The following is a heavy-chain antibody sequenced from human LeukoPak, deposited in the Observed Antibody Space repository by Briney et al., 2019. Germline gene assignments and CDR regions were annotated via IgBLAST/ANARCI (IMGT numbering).Heavy chain of an antibody. D-gene: IGHD1/OR15-1a*01. CDR3: ARALRITGTSAQYYYYYGMDV. Sequence: ASVKVSCKASGYTFTSYGISWVRQAPGQGLEWMGWISAYNGNTNYAQKLQGRATMTTDTSTSTAYMELRSLRSDDTAVYYCARALRITGTSAQYYYYYGMDVWGQGTTVTVSS. CDR2: ISAYNGNT. J-gene: IGHJ6*02. V-gene: IGHV1-18*01. CDR1: GYTFTSYG.